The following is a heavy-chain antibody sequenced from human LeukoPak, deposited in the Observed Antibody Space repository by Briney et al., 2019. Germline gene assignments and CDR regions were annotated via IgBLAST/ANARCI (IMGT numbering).Heavy chain of an antibody. CDR2: IYPADSDT. D-gene: IGHD4-23*01. Sequence: PGESLKISCKGSGYTFSNYWIGWVRQMPGKGLEWMGIIYPADSDTTYSPSFRGQVTISADKSINTAYLQWSSLKASDTAMYYCARGPPTVVTLSRDALHIWGQGTMVTVSS. V-gene: IGHV5-51*01. CDR1: GYTFSNYW. J-gene: IGHJ3*02. CDR3: ARGPPTVVTLSRDALHI.